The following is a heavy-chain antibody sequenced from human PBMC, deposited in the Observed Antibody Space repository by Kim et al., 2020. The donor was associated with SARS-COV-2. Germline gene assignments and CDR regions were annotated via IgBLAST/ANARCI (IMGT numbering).Heavy chain of an antibody. D-gene: IGHD6-13*01. CDR3: AKDLGYSSSWEILDY. J-gene: IGHJ4*02. Sequence: GGSLRLSCAASGFTFSSYAMSWVRQAPGKGLEWVSVIYSGGSSTYYADSVKGRFTISRDNSKNTLYLQMNSLRAEDTAVYYCAKDLGYSSSWEILDYWGQGTLVTVSS. CDR2: IYSGGSST. V-gene: IGHV3-23*03. CDR1: GFTFSSYA.